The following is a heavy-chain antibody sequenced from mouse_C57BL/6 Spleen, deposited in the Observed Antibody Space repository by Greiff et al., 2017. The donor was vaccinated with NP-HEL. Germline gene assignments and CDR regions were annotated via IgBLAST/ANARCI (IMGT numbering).Heavy chain of an antibody. Sequence: QVLLQQPGAELVKPGASVKLSCKASGYTFTSYWMHWVKQRPGQGLEWIGMIHPNSGSTNYNEKFKSKATLTVDKSSSTAYMQLSSLTSEDSAVYYGARSKGRYFDVWGTGTTVTVSS. J-gene: IGHJ1*03. CDR2: IHPNSGST. V-gene: IGHV1-64*01. CDR1: GYTFTSYW. CDR3: ARSKGRYFDV.